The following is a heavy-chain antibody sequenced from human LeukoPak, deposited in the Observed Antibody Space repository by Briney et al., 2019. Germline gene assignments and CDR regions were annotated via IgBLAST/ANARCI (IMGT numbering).Heavy chain of an antibody. CDR3: ASQSTPVLPFDI. Sequence: PGGSLRLSCAASGFTVSSNYISWVRQAHGKGLEWVSVIYSPGTTYYAASVKGRFTISRDNSKNTLYLKMNSLRVEDTAVYYCASQSTPVLPFDIWGQGTMVTVSS. J-gene: IGHJ3*02. V-gene: IGHV3-66*04. CDR1: GFTVSSNY. CDR2: IYSPGTT.